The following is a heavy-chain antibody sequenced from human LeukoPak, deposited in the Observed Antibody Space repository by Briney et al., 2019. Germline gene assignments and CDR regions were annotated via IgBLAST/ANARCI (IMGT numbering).Heavy chain of an antibody. D-gene: IGHD6-13*01. CDR3: ARTIATAISGFDP. CDR2: LYYSAST. V-gene: IGHV4-39*01. J-gene: IGHJ5*02. CDR1: GGSITSSSYY. Sequence: KPSETLSLTCTVSGGSITSSSYYWGWIRQPPGKGLEWIGSLYYSASTYYNPSLKSRFTISVDTSKNQFSLKLISVTAADTAVYYCARTIATAISGFDPWGQGTRVTVSS.